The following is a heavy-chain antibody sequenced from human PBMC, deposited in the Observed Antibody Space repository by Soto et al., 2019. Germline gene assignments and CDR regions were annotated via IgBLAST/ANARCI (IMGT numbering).Heavy chain of an antibody. V-gene: IGHV3-11*01. Sequence: QVQLVESGGGLVKPGGSLRLSCAASGFTFGDYDMSWIRQAPGKGLEWVSYISNGGSSIYYADSVKGRFTISRDNAKRSVFLPMNSLRGEDTAVYYCTRPCRYCNGGGPGNWFDPWGQGTLVTVSS. CDR2: ISNGGSSI. CDR3: TRPCRYCNGGGPGNWFDP. D-gene: IGHD2-8*02. CDR1: GFTFGDYD. J-gene: IGHJ5*02.